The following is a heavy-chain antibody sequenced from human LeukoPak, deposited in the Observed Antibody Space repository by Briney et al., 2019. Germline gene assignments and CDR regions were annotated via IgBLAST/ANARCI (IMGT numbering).Heavy chain of an antibody. V-gene: IGHV1-2*02. CDR3: ARGGECSSTSCWLDY. CDR1: GYTFTGYY. J-gene: IGHJ4*02. D-gene: IGHD2-2*01. CDR2: INPNSGGT. Sequence: GASVKVSCKASGYTFTGYYMHWVRHAPGQGLEWMGWINPNSGGTNYAQKFQGRVTMTRDTSISTAYMELSRLRSDDTAVYYCARGGECSSTSCWLDYWGQGTLVTVSS.